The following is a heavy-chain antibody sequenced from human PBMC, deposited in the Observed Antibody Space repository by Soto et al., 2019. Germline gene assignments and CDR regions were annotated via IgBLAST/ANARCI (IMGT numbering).Heavy chain of an antibody. CDR1: GGSISSYY. D-gene: IGHD1-26*01. Sequence: SATLSLTCTFSGGSISSYYWSWIRQPPGKGLEWIGYIYYSGSTNYNPSLKSRVTISVDTSKNQFSLKLSSVTAADTAVYYCARGNLVGATGEFDYWGQGNLVTVSS. J-gene: IGHJ4*02. CDR3: ARGNLVGATGEFDY. V-gene: IGHV4-59*01. CDR2: IYYSGST.